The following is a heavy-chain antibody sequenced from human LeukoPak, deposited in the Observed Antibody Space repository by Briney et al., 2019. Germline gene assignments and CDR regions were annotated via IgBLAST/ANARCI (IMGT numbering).Heavy chain of an antibody. V-gene: IGHV4-4*08. CDR2: NFHSVTT. CDR3: VRTRYYYGSRSYGAPYYFDY. D-gene: IGHD3-10*01. Sequence: SETLSLTCTVSGGSISSYYWSWIRQPPGKGLEWIGYNFHSVTTNYNPSLQNRLTISVDTSKNQFSMKLSSVTAADTAVYYCVRTRYYYGSRSYGAPYYFDYWGQGTRSPSPQ. J-gene: IGHJ4*02. CDR1: GGSISSYY.